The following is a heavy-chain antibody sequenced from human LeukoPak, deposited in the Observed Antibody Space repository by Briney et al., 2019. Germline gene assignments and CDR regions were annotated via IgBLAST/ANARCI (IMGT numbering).Heavy chain of an antibody. CDR1: GGTFSSYA. V-gene: IGHV1-69*06. CDR3: ASNLPHSGYDVVHMDV. J-gene: IGHJ6*03. D-gene: IGHD5-12*01. Sequence: SVKVSCKASGGTFSSYAISWVRQAPGQGLEWMGGIIPIFGTANYAQKFQGRVTITADKSTSTAYMELSSLRSEDTAVYYCASNLPHSGYDVVHMDVWGKGTTVTVSS. CDR2: IIPIFGTA.